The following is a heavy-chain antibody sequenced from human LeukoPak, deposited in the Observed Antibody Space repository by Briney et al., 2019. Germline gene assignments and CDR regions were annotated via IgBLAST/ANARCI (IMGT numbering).Heavy chain of an antibody. J-gene: IGHJ3*02. D-gene: IGHD2-21*02. CDR2: INTNGRT. CDR1: GGSIRDYQ. V-gene: IGHV4-4*09. Sequence: PSETLSLTCAVSGGSIRDYQWSWIRQPPGKGLEWIGHINTNGRTDYNPSLRSRLTFSVDTSRDQFSLKLSSVTAADTAVYYCARGVMTAIFAFDIWGQGTMVTVSS. CDR3: ARGVMTAIFAFDI.